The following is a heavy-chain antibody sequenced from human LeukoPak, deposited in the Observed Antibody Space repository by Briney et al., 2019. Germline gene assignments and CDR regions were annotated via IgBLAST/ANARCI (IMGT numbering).Heavy chain of an antibody. Sequence: GGSLRLSCAASGFTFTSYSMNWVRQAPGKGLEWVSPISGGGGNTYYADSVKGRITISRDNSKNTLYLQMNSLRAEDTAVYYCARATYYYDSSGYYYDEGGYYFDYWGQGTLVTVSS. V-gene: IGHV3-23*01. J-gene: IGHJ4*02. CDR3: ARATYYYDSSGYYYDEGGYYFDY. D-gene: IGHD3-22*01. CDR1: GFTFTSYS. CDR2: ISGGGGNT.